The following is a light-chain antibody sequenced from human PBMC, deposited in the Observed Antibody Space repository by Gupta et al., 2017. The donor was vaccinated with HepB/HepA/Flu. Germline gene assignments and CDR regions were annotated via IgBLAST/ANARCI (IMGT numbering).Light chain of an antibody. CDR3: AAWDDSLSGRV. J-gene: IGLJ3*02. V-gene: IGLV1-47*01. Sequence: QSVLPQPPSASGTPGQSVTISCSGSSSNIGSNYVYWYQQLPGTAPELLIYRNNQRPSGVPDRFSGSKSGTSASLAISGLRSEDEADYYCAAWDDSLSGRVFGGGTKLTVL. CDR2: RNN. CDR1: SSNIGSNY.